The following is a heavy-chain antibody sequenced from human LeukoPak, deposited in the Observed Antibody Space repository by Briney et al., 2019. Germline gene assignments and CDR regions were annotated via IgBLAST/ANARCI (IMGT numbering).Heavy chain of an antibody. V-gene: IGHV4-38-2*02. CDR1: GYSVSSGYY. Sequence: SETLSLTCTVSGYSVSSGYYWGWIRQPPGKGLEWIGSMYHSGDTYSNPSLKSRVTISVDTSKNQFSLKLSSVIAADTAVYYCARGRAAAGTDWFDPWGQGTLVTVSS. CDR2: MYHSGDT. D-gene: IGHD6-13*01. J-gene: IGHJ5*02. CDR3: ARGRAAAGTDWFDP.